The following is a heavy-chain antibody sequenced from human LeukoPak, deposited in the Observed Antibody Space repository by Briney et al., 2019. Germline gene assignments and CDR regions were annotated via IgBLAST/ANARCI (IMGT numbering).Heavy chain of an antibody. CDR3: AREFPVVVPAAIGFDGAFDI. J-gene: IGHJ3*02. CDR2: IYYSGST. D-gene: IGHD2-2*01. Sequence: SETLSLTCTVSGGSISSYYWSWIRQPPGKGLEWIGYIYYSGSTNYNPSLKSRVTISVDTSKNQFSLKLSSVTAADTAVYYCAREFPVVVPAAIGFDGAFDIWGQGTMVTVSS. V-gene: IGHV4-59*01. CDR1: GGSISSYY.